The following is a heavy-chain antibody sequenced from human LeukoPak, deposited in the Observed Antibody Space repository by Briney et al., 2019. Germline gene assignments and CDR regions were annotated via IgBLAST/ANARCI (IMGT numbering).Heavy chain of an antibody. CDR1: GFTFSSYN. CDR3: ARDREQWLVRPGYYFDY. D-gene: IGHD6-19*01. CDR2: ISSSSNYK. Sequence: AGSLRLSCAASGFTFSSYNMNWVRQAPGKGLEWVSSISSSSNYKHYADSVKGRFTISRDNAKNSVYLQMHSVRAEDTAIFYCARDREQWLVRPGYYFDYWGQGTLVTVSS. V-gene: IGHV3-21*01. J-gene: IGHJ4*02.